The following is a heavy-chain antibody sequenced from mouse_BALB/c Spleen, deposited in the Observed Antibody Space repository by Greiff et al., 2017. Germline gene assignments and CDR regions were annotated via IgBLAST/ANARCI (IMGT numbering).Heavy chain of an antibody. D-gene: IGHD1-1*01. CDR2: INPNNGGT. J-gene: IGHJ2*01. V-gene: IGHV1-18*01. Sequence: EVQLQQSGPELVKPGASVKIPCKASGYTFTDYNMDWVKQSHGKSLEWIGDINPNNGGTIYNQKFKGKATLTVDKSSSTAYMELRSLTSEDTAVYYCARSGYGSSPYYFDYWGQGTTLTVSS. CDR3: ARSGYGSSPYYFDY. CDR1: GYTFTDYN.